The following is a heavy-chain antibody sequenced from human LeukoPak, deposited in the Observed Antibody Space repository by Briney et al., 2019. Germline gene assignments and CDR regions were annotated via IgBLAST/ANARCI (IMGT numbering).Heavy chain of an antibody. CDR2: ISYDGSNK. V-gene: IGHV3-30*04. J-gene: IGHJ4*02. D-gene: IGHD2-8*01. CDR3: ARSTRIVPTGYFDY. Sequence: GGSLRLSCAASGFTFSSHAMHWVRQAPGKGLEWVAVISYDGSNKYYADSVKGRFTISRDNSKNTLYLQMNSLRAEDTAVYYCARSTRIVPTGYFDYWGQGTLVTVSS. CDR1: GFTFSSHA.